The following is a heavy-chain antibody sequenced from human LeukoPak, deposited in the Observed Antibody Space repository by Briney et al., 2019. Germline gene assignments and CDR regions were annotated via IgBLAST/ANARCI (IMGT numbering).Heavy chain of an antibody. Sequence: SETLSLTCAVYGGSFSGYYWSWIRQPPGKGLEWIGEINHSGSTNYSPSLKSRVTISVDTSKNQFSLKLSSVTAADTAVYYCARGWGAVALDYWGQGTLVTVSS. D-gene: IGHD6-19*01. CDR1: GGSFSGYY. V-gene: IGHV4-34*01. CDR2: INHSGST. J-gene: IGHJ4*02. CDR3: ARGWGAVALDY.